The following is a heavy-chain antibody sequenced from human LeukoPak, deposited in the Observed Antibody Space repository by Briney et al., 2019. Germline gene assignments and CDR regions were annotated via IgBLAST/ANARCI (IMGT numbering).Heavy chain of an antibody. Sequence: PGGSLRLSCAAFGFTFNNYAMSWVRQAPGEGLEWVSAISGSGGSTYYADSVKGRFTISRDNSKNTLYLQMNSLRAEDTALYYCASLDYFDSSDYGDYWGQGTLVTVSS. V-gene: IGHV3-23*01. CDR1: GFTFNNYA. D-gene: IGHD3-22*01. CDR2: ISGSGGST. CDR3: ASLDYFDSSDYGDY. J-gene: IGHJ4*02.